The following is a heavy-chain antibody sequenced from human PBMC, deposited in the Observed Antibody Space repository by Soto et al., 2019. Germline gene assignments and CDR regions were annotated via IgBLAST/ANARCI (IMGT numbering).Heavy chain of an antibody. V-gene: IGHV3-30-3*01. D-gene: IGHD3-3*01. J-gene: IGHJ4*02. CDR1: GFTFSSYA. CDR2: ISYDGSNK. Sequence: GGSLRRSCAASGFTFSSYAMHWVRQAPGKGLEWVAVISYDGSNKYYADSVKGRFTISRDNSKNTLYLQMNSLRAEDTAVYYCARDPTLRFLEWSPSYYFDYWGQGTLVTVSS. CDR3: ARDPTLRFLEWSPSYYFDY.